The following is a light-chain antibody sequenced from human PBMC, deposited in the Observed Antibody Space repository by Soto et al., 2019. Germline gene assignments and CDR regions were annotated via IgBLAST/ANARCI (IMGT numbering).Light chain of an antibody. Sequence: QSALTQPASVSGSPGQSITISCTGSSSDIGSYDRVSWYQQHPGKVPELVIYEDTRRPSGVSYRFSGSRSGNTASLTISRLQAADEADYYCSSYAGTTLLFGGGTQLTVL. V-gene: IGLV2-23*01. CDR3: SSYAGTTLL. CDR2: EDT. CDR1: SSDIGSYDR. J-gene: IGLJ2*01.